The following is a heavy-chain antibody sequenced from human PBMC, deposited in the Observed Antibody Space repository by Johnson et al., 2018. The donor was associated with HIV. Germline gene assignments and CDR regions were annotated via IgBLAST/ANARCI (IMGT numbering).Heavy chain of an antibody. J-gene: IGHJ3*02. CDR2: ISYDGSTE. Sequence: QVQLVESGGGVVQPGRSLRLSCAASGFTFSDYYMSWIRQAPGKGLEWVAVISYDGSTEYYADSVKGRFTISRDNSKNTLYLQMNSLRAEDTAVYFCARDRMRGATKDAFDIWGQGTMVTVSS. V-gene: IGHV3-30*19. D-gene: IGHD1-26*01. CDR3: ARDRMRGATKDAFDI. CDR1: GFTFSDYY.